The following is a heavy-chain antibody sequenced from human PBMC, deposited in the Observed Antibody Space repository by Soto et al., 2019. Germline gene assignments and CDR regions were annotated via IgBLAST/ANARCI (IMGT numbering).Heavy chain of an antibody. J-gene: IGHJ4*02. CDR1: GDTFTNYY. V-gene: IGHV1-46*01. CDR2: VNPSGGHT. Sequence: QVQLMQSGAEVKKPGASVKVSCKASGDTFTNYYIHWVRQAPGQGLEWMGTVNPSGGHTTYSQNFLGRVTMTRDTXXXXXXXXXXXXXXXXXXXXXXXXXGHVVVXXAAFDYWGQGTLVTVSS. D-gene: IGHD2-21*01. CDR3: XXXGHVVVXXAAFDY.